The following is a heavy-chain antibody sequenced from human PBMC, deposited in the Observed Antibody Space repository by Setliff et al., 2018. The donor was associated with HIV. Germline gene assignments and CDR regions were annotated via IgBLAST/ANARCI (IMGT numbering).Heavy chain of an antibody. CDR2: IHYSGST. J-gene: IGHJ3*02. Sequence: SETLSLTCSVSGGSIRSHWSWIRQPPGKGLEWVGYIHYSGSTKYNSSLKRRVTMSIDTSKNQFSLKLSSATAADTAIYYCARVDRVESAFDTWGQGAMVTVSS. D-gene: IGHD2-15*01. CDR3: ARVDRVESAFDT. V-gene: IGHV4-59*11. CDR1: GGSIRSH.